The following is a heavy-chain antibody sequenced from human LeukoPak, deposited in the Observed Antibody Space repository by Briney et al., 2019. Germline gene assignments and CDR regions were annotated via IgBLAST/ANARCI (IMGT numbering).Heavy chain of an antibody. CDR2: ISAYNGNT. Sequence: ASVKVSCKASGYTFNSDGISWVRQAPGQGLEWMGWISAYNGNTNYAQKLQGRVTMTTDTSTSTAYMELRSLRSDDTAVYYCARELAVGTFDPWGQGTLVTVSS. D-gene: IGHD6-19*01. V-gene: IGHV1-18*01. CDR3: ARELAVGTFDP. CDR1: GYTFNSDG. J-gene: IGHJ5*02.